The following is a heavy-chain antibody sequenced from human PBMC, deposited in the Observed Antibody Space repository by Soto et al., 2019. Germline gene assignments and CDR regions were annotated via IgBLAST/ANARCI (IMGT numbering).Heavy chain of an antibody. D-gene: IGHD2-15*01. CDR2: INGVTGRK. J-gene: IGHJ4*02. Sequence: QIRLVQSGVAVKNPWASVKVPCQGSGYSFTSHGVSWVRQAPGQGLEWMGWINGVTGRKTYARRFQGRVALTPDKSTNTAYMELTRLRSDDAAVYCCATWAGQARGFGGPFDYWGQGTLVTVSS. V-gene: IGHV1-18*01. CDR1: GYSFTSHG. CDR3: ATWAGQARGFGGPFDY.